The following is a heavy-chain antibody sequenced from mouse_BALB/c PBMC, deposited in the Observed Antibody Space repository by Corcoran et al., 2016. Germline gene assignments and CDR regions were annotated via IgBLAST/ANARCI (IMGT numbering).Heavy chain of an antibody. J-gene: IGHJ2*01. D-gene: IGHD4-1*01. CDR3: ASQVNWGYFDY. CDR2: ISYDGSN. Sequence: DVQLQESGPGLVKPSQSPSLTCSVTGYSITSGYYWNWIRQFPGNKLEWMGYISYDGSNNYNPSLKNRISITRDTSKNQFFLKLNSVTTEDTATYYCASQVNWGYFDYWGQGTTLTVSS. V-gene: IGHV3-6*02. CDR1: GYSITSGYY.